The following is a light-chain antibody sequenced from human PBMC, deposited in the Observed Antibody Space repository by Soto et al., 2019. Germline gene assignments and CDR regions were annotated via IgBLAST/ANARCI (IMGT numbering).Light chain of an antibody. J-gene: IGLJ2*01. CDR1: SSDIGGYNY. Sequence: QSALTQPASVSGSPGQSITISCTGTSSDIGGYNYVSWYQQHPGKAPKLMIYDVSVRPLGVSNRFSGSKSGNTASLTISGLQAEDEADYYCSSYITSSTRGPVFGGGTKVTVL. CDR3: SSYITSSTRGPV. CDR2: DVS. V-gene: IGLV2-14*01.